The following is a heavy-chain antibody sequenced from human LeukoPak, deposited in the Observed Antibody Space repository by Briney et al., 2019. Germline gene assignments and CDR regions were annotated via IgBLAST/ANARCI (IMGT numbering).Heavy chain of an antibody. CDR3: ARDPNDYGDYSGY. Sequence: GGSLRLSCSASGFTFSSYAMHWVRQAPGKGLEWLAVISYDGSNKYYADSVKGRFTISRDNSKNTLYLQMNSLRAEDTAVYYCARDPNDYGDYSGYWGQGTLVTVSS. D-gene: IGHD4-17*01. CDR2: ISYDGSNK. CDR1: GFTFSSYA. V-gene: IGHV3-30-3*01. J-gene: IGHJ4*02.